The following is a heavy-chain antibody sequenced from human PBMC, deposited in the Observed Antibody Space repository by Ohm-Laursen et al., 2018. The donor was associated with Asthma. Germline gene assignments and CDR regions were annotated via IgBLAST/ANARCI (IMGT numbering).Heavy chain of an antibody. CDR2: IYHSGST. CDR1: GFTFSSYAM. J-gene: IGHJ4*02. D-gene: IGHD1-26*01. V-gene: IGHV4-4*02. CDR3: ARAKYSGSYLDY. Sequence: LRLSCAASGFTFSSYAMSWVRQPPGKGLEWIGEIYHSGSTNYNPSLKSRVTISVDKSKNQFSLKLSSVTAADTAVYYCARAKYSGSYLDYWGQGTLVTVSS.